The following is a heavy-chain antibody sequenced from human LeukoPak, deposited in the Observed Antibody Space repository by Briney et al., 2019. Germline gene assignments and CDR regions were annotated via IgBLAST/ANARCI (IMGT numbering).Heavy chain of an antibody. D-gene: IGHD4/OR15-4a*01. CDR2: IPYDGSNK. Sequence: GGSLRLSCAASGFTFSSYAMHWVRQAPGKGLEWVAVIPYDGSNKFYADSVKGRFTISRDNSKNTLYLQMNSLRPEDTAVYYCARDDYTDVPFELDYWGQGTLVTVSS. J-gene: IGHJ4*02. CDR3: ARDDYTDVPFELDY. CDR1: GFTFSSYA. V-gene: IGHV3-30-3*01.